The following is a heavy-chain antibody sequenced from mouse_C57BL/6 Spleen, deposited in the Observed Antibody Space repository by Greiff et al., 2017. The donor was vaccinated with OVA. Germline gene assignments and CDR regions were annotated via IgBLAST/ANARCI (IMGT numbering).Heavy chain of an antibody. V-gene: IGHV1-82*01. CDR1: GYAFSSSW. D-gene: IGHD1-1*01. CDR3: ERSYKYGSGGDFEY. J-gene: IGHJ2*01. CDR2: IYPGDGDP. Sequence: QVQLQQSGPELVKPGASVKISCKASGYAFSSSWMNWVKQRPGKGLEWIGRIYPGDGDPNYNGKFKGKATLTADKSSSTAYMQLSSLTSADYAVFVGERSYKYGSGGDFEYWGKGTTLTVSS.